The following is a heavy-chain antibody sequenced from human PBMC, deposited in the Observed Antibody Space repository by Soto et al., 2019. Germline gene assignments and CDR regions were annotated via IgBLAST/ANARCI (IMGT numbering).Heavy chain of an antibody. CDR2: ISGSGGST. D-gene: IGHD3-3*01. V-gene: IGHV3-23*01. Sequence: PGGSLRLSCAASGFTFSSYAMSWVRQAPGKGLEWVSAISGSGGSTYYADSVKGRFTISRDNSKNTLYLQMNSLRAEDTAVYYCAKGDYDFWSGYSEYYYYYMDVWGKGTTVTVSS. J-gene: IGHJ6*03. CDR3: AKGDYDFWSGYSEYYYYYMDV. CDR1: GFTFSSYA.